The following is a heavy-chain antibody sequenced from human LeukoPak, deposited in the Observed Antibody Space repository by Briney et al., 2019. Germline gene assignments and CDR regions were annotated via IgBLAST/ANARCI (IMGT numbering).Heavy chain of an antibody. V-gene: IGHV3-30*04. CDR2: ISYDEITK. CDR3: ARDLPLTMVRGIYDL. Sequence: SGGSLRLSCVASGFTFSASTMHWVRQAPGKGLEWVGVISYDEITKYYAGSVKGRFTISRDNSKNTLYLQMNSLRAEDTAVYYCARDLPLTMVRGIYDLWGQGTLVTVSS. J-gene: IGHJ5*02. CDR1: GFTFSAST. D-gene: IGHD3-10*01.